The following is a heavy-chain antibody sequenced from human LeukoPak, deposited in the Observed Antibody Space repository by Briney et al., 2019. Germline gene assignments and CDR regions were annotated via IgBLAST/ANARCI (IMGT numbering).Heavy chain of an antibody. CDR1: GFTFRTYS. J-gene: IGHJ4*02. CDR2: ISSTSTYI. D-gene: IGHD1-26*01. CDR3: ARDMSMGAPRGYFDY. Sequence: GGSLRLSCAASGFTFRTYSMNWVRQAPGKGLEWVSSISSTSTYIYYADSMKGRFIISRDNARNSLYLEMNSLRAEDTAVYYCARDMSMGAPRGYFDYWGQGTLVTVSS. V-gene: IGHV3-21*04.